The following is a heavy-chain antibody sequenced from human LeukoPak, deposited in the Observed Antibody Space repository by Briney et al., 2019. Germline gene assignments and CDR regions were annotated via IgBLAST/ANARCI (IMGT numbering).Heavy chain of an antibody. CDR2: IRSKANSYAT. CDR1: GFTFSGSA. V-gene: IGHV3-73*01. D-gene: IGHD1-26*01. CDR3: TRRGIVGATDFDY. Sequence: GGSLRLSCAASGFTFSGSAMHWVRQASGKGLEWVGRIRSKANSYATAYAASVKGRFTISRDDSKNTAYLQMNSLKTEDTAVYYCTRRGIVGATDFDYWGQGTLVTVSS. J-gene: IGHJ4*02.